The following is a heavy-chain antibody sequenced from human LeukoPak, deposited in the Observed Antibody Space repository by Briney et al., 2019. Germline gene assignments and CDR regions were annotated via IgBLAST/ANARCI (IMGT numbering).Heavy chain of an antibody. D-gene: IGHD1-26*01. Sequence: QPGGSLRLSCAASGFTVSTTYMTWVRQAPGKGLEWVSVIYSGGNTYHTDSVKGRFTIFRDNSENTLYLQMNGLRAEDTAVYYCASNGGNSGTFLQLDYWGQGTLVTVSS. CDR3: ASNGGNSGTFLQLDY. CDR1: GFTVSTTY. V-gene: IGHV3-66*02. J-gene: IGHJ4*02. CDR2: IYSGGNT.